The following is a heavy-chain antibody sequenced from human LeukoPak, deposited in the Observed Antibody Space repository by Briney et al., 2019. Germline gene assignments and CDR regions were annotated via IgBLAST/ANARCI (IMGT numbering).Heavy chain of an antibody. J-gene: IGHJ4*02. CDR1: GGTFSSYA. CDR3: ARGAGYSSGFFDY. Sequence: ASVKVSCKASGGTFSSYAISWVRQAPGQRLEWMGWINAGNGNTKYSQEFQGGVTITRDTSASTAYMELSSLRSEDMAVYYCARGAGYSSGFFDYWGQGTLVTVSS. CDR2: INAGNGNT. D-gene: IGHD6-19*01. V-gene: IGHV1-3*03.